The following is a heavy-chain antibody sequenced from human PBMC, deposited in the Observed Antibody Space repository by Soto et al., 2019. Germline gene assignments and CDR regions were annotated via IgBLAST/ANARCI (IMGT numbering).Heavy chain of an antibody. CDR2: IYYTGLS. CDR3: ASHSSHWPFCAF. J-gene: IGHJ4*02. D-gene: IGHD6-13*01. CDR1: GGSISSYY. V-gene: IGHV4-59*01. Sequence: QVQLQESGPGLVKPSETLSLTCTVSGGSISSYYWSWIRQPPGKGLEWIGYIYYTGLSNSNPSLNSRVTTSVDPSKHQCSLKLSSVTAADTAVYYCASHSSHWPFCAFWGQGTLVTVSS.